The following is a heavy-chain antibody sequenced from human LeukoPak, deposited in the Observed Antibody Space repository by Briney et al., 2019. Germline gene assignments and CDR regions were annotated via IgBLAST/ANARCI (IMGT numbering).Heavy chain of an antibody. J-gene: IGHJ4*02. CDR1: GGSISGFY. V-gene: IGHV4-59*08. CDR3: ARRSDYYDSSGPGY. D-gene: IGHD3-22*01. Sequence: SETLSLTCAVSGGSISGFYWTWIRQPPGKGLEFIGQIHYSGSTDYNPSLKSRITMSVDTSKNQFFLSLNSVTAADTAVYYCARRSDYYDSSGPGYWGQGTLVTVSS. CDR2: IHYSGST.